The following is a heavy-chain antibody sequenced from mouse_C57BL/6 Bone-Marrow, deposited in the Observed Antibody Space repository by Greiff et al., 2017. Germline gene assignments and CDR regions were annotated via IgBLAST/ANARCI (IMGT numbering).Heavy chain of an antibody. J-gene: IGHJ4*01. CDR2: IDPETGGT. D-gene: IGHD2-1*01. Sequence: QVQLKQSGAELVRPGASVTLSCKASGYTFTDYEMHWVKQTPVHGLEWIGAIDPETGGTAYNQKFKGKAILTADKSSSTAYMELRSLTSEDSAVYYCTRALLLWYAMDYWGQGTSVTVSS. CDR1: GYTFTDYE. V-gene: IGHV1-15*01. CDR3: TRALLLWYAMDY.